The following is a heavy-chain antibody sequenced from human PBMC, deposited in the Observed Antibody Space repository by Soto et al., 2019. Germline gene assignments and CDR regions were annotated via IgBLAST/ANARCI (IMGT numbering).Heavy chain of an antibody. CDR1: GYSFTSYW. J-gene: IGHJ6*02. D-gene: IGHD1-26*01. Sequence: GESLKISCKGSGYSFTSYWIGWVRQMPGKGLEWMGIIYPGDSDTRYSPSFQGQVTISADKSIRTAYLQWSGLKASDTAMYYCARRLYSGSFYRYYYCLDVWDQGTTVTVSS. CDR3: ARRLYSGSFYRYYYCLDV. CDR2: IYPGDSDT. V-gene: IGHV5-51*01.